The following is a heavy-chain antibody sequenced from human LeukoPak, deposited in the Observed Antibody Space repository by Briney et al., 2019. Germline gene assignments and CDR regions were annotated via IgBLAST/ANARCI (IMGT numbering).Heavy chain of an antibody. CDR1: GYTFSNFD. J-gene: IGHJ4*02. CDR2: MNPISGKA. CDR3: ARRATTAACLDY. V-gene: IGHV1-8*01. D-gene: IGHD6-13*01. Sequence: GASVKVSCKASGYTFSNFDINWVRQAPGQGLEWMGWMNPISGKAGSAQKFQGRVTLTRDASISTAYMELSRLRSDDTAVYYCARRATTAACLDYWGQGTLVTVSS.